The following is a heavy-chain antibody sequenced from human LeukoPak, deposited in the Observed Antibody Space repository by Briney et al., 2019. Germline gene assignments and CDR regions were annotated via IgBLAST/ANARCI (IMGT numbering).Heavy chain of an antibody. V-gene: IGHV3-9*01. D-gene: IGHD1-26*01. CDR3: ARLHSGRYYGDAFDV. CDR1: GFTFDDYA. Sequence: PGGSLRLSCAASGFTFDDYAMHWVRQAPGKGLEWVSGISWNSGSIGYVDSVRGRFTTSRDNAKNSLYLQMSSLRAEDTAVYYCARLHSGRYYGDAFDVWGQGTVVTVSS. CDR2: ISWNSGSI. J-gene: IGHJ3*01.